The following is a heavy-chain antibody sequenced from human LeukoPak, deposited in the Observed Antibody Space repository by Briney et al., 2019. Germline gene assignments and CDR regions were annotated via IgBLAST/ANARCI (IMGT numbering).Heavy chain of an antibody. CDR1: GDCVSSNSAA. J-gene: IGHJ4*02. Sequence: RSQTLSLTCAISGDCVSSNSAAWNWIRQSPSSGLEWLGRTYYRSKWYSDYAVSVNGRITINPDTSKNQVYLQLNSVTPEDTAMYYCARYTSTWYLDYWGQGTLVTVSS. CDR3: ARYTSTWYLDY. D-gene: IGHD6-13*01. V-gene: IGHV6-1*01. CDR2: TYYRSKWYS.